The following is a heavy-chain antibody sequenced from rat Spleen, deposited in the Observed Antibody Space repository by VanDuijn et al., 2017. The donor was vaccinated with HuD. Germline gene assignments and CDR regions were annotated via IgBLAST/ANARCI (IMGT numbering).Heavy chain of an antibody. CDR2: ISYDGSGP. CDR3: SRHPYFDY. Sequence: EVQLVESGGGLVQPGRPLKLSCAASGFTFSDYSMAWVRQAPTKGLEWVASISYDGSGPSYRDSVKGRFTISRDNVKNILYLQMDSLGSEDTATYYCSRHPYFDYWGQGAMVTVSS. CDR1: GFTFSDYS. V-gene: IGHV5-29*01. J-gene: IGHJ2*01.